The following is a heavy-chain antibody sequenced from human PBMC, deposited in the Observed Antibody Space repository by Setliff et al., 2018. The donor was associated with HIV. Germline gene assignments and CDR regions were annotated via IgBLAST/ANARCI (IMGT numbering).Heavy chain of an antibody. Sequence: SETLSLTCTVSGGSIYGSDYYWGWIRQPPGKGLESIGSIHYSGSTYDNPSLKSRVTISVDTSQNQFSLKLTSVTAADTAVYYCARGYGAAGGGYWGQGTLVTVSS. CDR3: ARGYGAAGGGY. CDR1: GGSIYGSDYY. CDR2: IHYSGST. D-gene: IGHD6-25*01. V-gene: IGHV4-39*01. J-gene: IGHJ4*02.